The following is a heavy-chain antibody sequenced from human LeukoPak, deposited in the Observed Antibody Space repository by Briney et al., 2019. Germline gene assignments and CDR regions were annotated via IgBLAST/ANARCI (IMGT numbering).Heavy chain of an antibody. CDR2: ISSSSSYI. D-gene: IGHD2-15*01. CDR1: GGTFSSYS. Sequence: ASVKVSCKASGGTFSSYSMNWVRQAPGKGLEWVSSISSSSSYIYYADSVKGRFTISRDNAKNSLYLQMNSLRAEDTAVYYCARERLGSGGSCYSDYWGQGTLVTVSS. CDR3: ARERLGSGGSCYSDY. V-gene: IGHV3-21*01. J-gene: IGHJ4*02.